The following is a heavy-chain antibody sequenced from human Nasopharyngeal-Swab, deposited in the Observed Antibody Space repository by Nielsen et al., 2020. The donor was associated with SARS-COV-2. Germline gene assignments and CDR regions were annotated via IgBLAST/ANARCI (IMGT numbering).Heavy chain of an antibody. CDR3: VRGGRGYYGLDV. D-gene: IGHD3-10*01. V-gene: IGHV1-3*01. CDR2: INAANGGT. Sequence: ASVKVSCKASGYSFTTYALHWVRQAPGQSLEWMGWINAANGGTRYAPKFQGRLTITRDTSATTANMELNSLTSKDTAVYFCVRGGRGYYGLDVWGQGTTVAVAS. CDR1: GYSFTTYA. J-gene: IGHJ6*02.